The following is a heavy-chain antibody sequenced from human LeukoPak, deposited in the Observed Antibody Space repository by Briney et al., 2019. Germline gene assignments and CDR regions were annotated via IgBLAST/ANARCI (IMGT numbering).Heavy chain of an antibody. CDR3: ARGGLTRWYYYYYGMDV. CDR2: ININTGNP. V-gene: IGHV7-4-1*02. CDR1: GYTFTSYA. Sequence: ASVKISCKASGYTFTSYAMNWVRQAPGQGLEWMGWININTGNPTYAQGFTGRFVFSLDTSVSTAYLQISSLKAEDTAVYYCARGGLTRWYYYYYGMDVWGQGTTVTVSS. D-gene: IGHD2-15*01. J-gene: IGHJ6*02.